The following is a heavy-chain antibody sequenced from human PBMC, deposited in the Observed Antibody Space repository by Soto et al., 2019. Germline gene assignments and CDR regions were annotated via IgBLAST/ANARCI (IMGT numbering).Heavy chain of an antibody. D-gene: IGHD2-21*02. CDR2: ISSNGGST. J-gene: IGHJ1*01. CDR1: GFTFSSYA. CDR3: VKDFRACGGDCYSAEYFQH. Sequence: HPGGSLRLSCSASGFTFSSYAMHWVRQAPGKGLEYVAAISSNGGSTYYADSVKGRFTISRDNSKNTLYLQMSSLRAEDTAVYHCVKDFRACGGDCYSAEYFQHWGQGTLVTVSS. V-gene: IGHV3-64D*06.